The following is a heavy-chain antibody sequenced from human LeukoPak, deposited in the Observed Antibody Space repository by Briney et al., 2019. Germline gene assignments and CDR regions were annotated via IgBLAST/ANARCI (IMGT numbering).Heavy chain of an antibody. V-gene: IGHV3-7*03. CDR2: IKQDGSDI. Sequence: TGGSLRLSCTVSGFTFSRYWMAWVRQAPGKGLEWVANIKQDGSDIFYGDSVRGRFTVSRDNAKNSLFPQMTSLRVEDTAVYYCARAEVSVADWFDPWGQGTLVTVSS. D-gene: IGHD6-19*01. J-gene: IGHJ5*02. CDR3: ARAEVSVADWFDP. CDR1: GFTFSRYW.